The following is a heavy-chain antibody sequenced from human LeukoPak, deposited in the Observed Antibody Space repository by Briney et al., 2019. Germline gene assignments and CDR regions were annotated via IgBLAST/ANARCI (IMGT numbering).Heavy chain of an antibody. CDR2: INSRSDTI. V-gene: IGHV3-48*02. CDR3: ARDSAPITMVVEVPAGFDY. Sequence: PGGSLRLSCAASGFTFSSYAMSWVRQAPGRGLEWVSYINSRSDTIYYADSVKGRFTISRDNAKNSLYLQMNSLRDDDTAMYYCARDSAPITMVVEVPAGFDYWGQGTQVTVSS. CDR1: GFTFSSYA. D-gene: IGHD3-22*01. J-gene: IGHJ4*02.